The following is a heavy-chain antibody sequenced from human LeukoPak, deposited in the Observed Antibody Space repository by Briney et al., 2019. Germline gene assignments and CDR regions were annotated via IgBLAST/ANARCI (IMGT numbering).Heavy chain of an antibody. CDR2: IYPGDSDT. Sequence: GESLKISCKVSGYSFTSYWIGWVGQIPGKGLGWMGIIYPGDSDTRYSPSFQGQVTISADKSISTAYLQWSSLKASDTAMYYFARTSSTSPSSVGFDDWGQGTLVTVSS. J-gene: IGHJ4*02. V-gene: IGHV5-51*01. D-gene: IGHD2-2*01. CDR1: GYSFTSYW. CDR3: ARTSSTSPSSVGFDD.